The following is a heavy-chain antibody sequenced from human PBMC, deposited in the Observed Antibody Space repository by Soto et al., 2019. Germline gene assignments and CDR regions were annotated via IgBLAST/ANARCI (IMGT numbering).Heavy chain of an antibody. CDR3: ARVREVARHYLDY. Sequence: PGGTLRLSCAASGFTFSDYYMSWTRQAPGKGLEWVSYISSSSSYTNYADSVKGRFTISRDNAKNSLYLQMNSLRPEDTAVYYCARVREVARHYLDYCGRATLVTVCS. V-gene: IGHV3-11*06. CDR1: GFTFSDYY. J-gene: IGHJ4*02. CDR2: ISSSSSYT.